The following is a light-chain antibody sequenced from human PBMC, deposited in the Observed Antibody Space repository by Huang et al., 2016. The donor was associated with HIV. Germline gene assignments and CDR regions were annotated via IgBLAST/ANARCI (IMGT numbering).Light chain of an antibody. CDR3: LQLNSYPGA. CDR2: AAS. J-gene: IGKJ3*01. CDR1: QDIGSY. V-gene: IGKV1-9*01. Sequence: IQLTQSPSSLSASVGDRVTITCRASQDIGSYLAWYQQKPGKAPNLLIYAASTLERGVPSRFSGSGSGTDFTLTINNLQPEEFATYYCLQLNSYPGAFGPGTNVDV.